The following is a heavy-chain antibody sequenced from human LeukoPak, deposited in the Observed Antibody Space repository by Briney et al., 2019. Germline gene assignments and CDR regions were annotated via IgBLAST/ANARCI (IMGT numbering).Heavy chain of an antibody. CDR2: ISTSSSYT. V-gene: IGHV3-21*05. CDR1: GFTFSSYT. D-gene: IGHD6-19*01. J-gene: IGHJ4*02. CDR3: ARISISGWYIDY. Sequence: GGSLRLSCAASGFTFSSYTINWVRQAPGKGLEWVSYISTSSSYTNYADSVKGRFTISRDNAKNSLYLQMNSLRAEDTAVYYCARISISGWYIDYWGQGTLVTVSS.